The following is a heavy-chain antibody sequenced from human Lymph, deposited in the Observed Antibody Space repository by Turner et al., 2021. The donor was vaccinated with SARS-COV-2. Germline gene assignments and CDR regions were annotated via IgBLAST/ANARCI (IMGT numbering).Heavy chain of an antibody. CDR2: ISSSSSYI. CDR1: GFTLSTYS. Sequence: EVQLVESGGGLVKPGGSLRPSCPASGFTLSTYSMNWVRQAPGKGLEWISSISSSSSYICYADSVKGRFTISRDDAKNSLYLQMNSLRAEDTAVYYCARDIPTTADYFDYWGQGTLVTVSS. CDR3: ARDIPTTADYFDY. J-gene: IGHJ4*02. D-gene: IGHD4-17*01. V-gene: IGHV3-21*01.